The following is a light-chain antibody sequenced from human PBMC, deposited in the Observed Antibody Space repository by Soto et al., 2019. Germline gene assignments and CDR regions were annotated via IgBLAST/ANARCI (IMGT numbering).Light chain of an antibody. CDR3: ISYAGSNIFV. Sequence: QSALTQPPSVSGSPGQSVTISCTGTSSDVGAYNYVSWYQQHPGKVPKLMIYEVSKRPSGVPDRFSGSKSGNTASLTVSGLQAEDEADYYCISYAGSNIFVFGTGTKLTVL. V-gene: IGLV2-8*01. CDR2: EVS. CDR1: SSDVGAYNY. J-gene: IGLJ1*01.